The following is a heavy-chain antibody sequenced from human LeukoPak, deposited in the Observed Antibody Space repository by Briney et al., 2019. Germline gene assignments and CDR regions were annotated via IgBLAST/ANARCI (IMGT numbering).Heavy chain of an antibody. V-gene: IGHV3-23*01. J-gene: IGHJ4*02. Sequence: GGSLRLSCAASGFTFSSYAMSWVRQAPGKGLEWVSAISGSGGSTYYADSVKGRFTISRDNSKNTLYLQVNSLRAEDTAVYYCARQTYSSGWYLVSSADDYWGQGTLVTVSS. D-gene: IGHD6-19*01. CDR1: GFTFSSYA. CDR2: ISGSGGST. CDR3: ARQTYSSGWYLVSSADDY.